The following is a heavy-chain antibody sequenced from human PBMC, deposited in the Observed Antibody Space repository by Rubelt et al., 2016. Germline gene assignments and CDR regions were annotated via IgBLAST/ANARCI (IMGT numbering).Heavy chain of an antibody. CDR1: GYTFAGHY. D-gene: IGHD1-26*01. Sequence: GQLVQSGAEVKKPGASVKVSCKASGYTFAGHYMHWVRQAPGQGLEWMGWINPNSGGTNYAQKFQGRVTMPRDTSIKTAYMELNRLRSDDTAVYYCARDGVVDSRGYYYFDQWGQGTLVTVSS. CDR3: ARDGVVDSRGYYYFDQ. J-gene: IGHJ4*02. CDR2: INPNSGGT. V-gene: IGHV1-2*02.